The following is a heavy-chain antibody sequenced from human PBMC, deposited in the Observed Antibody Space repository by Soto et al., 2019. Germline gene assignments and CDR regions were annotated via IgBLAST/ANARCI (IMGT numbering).Heavy chain of an antibody. CDR1: GYTFTSYD. Sequence: QVQLVQSGAEVKKPGASVKVSCKASGYTFTSYDINWVRQATGQGLEWMGWMNPNSGNTGYAQKFQGRVTMTRNTSISTAYMELSSLRSEDTAVYYCARGLGTRYSSSWYGYYYYYMDVWGKGTTVTVSS. D-gene: IGHD6-13*01. J-gene: IGHJ6*03. CDR2: MNPNSGNT. CDR3: ARGLGTRYSSSWYGYYYYYMDV. V-gene: IGHV1-8*01.